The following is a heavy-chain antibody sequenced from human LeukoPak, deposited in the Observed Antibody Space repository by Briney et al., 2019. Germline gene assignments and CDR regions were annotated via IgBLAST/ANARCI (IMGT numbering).Heavy chain of an antibody. CDR2: IWYDRSNT. V-gene: IGHV3-30*02. CDR1: GFTFCNYD. J-gene: IGHJ4*02. Sequence: PGGSLRLSCAASGFTFCNYDMHCVRQSPGKGLEGVAIIWYDRSNTYYADSVKRRFIISRDNYKNTLYLQMNSLRAEDTAVYYCARDIYPYSSGWHFDYWGQGTLVTVSS. CDR3: ARDIYPYSSGWHFDY. D-gene: IGHD6-19*01.